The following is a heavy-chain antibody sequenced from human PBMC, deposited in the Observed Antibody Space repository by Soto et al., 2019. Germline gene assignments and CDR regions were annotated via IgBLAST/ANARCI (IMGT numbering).Heavy chain of an antibody. CDR2: IYYSGST. J-gene: IGHJ4*02. V-gene: IGHV4-31*03. CDR3: ARDSSGYRPNFDY. Sequence: SETLSLTCTVSGGSLSSGGYYWSWIRQHPGKGLEWIGYIYYSGSTYYNPSLKSRVTISVDTSKNQFSLKLSSVTAADTAVYYCARDSSGYRPNFDYWGQGTLVTVSS. CDR1: GGSLSSGGYY. D-gene: IGHD3-22*01.